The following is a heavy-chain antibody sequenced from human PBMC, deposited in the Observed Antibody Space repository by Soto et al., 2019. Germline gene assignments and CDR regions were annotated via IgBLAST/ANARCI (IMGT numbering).Heavy chain of an antibody. CDR3: ARARSGTLNVFDY. J-gene: IGHJ4*02. CDR1: GYAFTDSF. V-gene: IGHV1-46*01. CDR2: INPLAGRV. D-gene: IGHD6-25*01. Sequence: QVQLVQSGAEVKTPGASVTVSCRTSGYAFTDSFIHWLRQAPGHGLELMGMINPLAGRVTYAQTFQGRVTLTKATSTNTVYLELNSLVPEQTGVYYCARARSGTLNVFDYWGQGTLVTVSS.